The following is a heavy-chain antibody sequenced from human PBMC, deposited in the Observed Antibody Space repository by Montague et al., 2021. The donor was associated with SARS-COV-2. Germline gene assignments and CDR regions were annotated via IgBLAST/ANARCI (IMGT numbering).Heavy chain of an antibody. CDR1: GDSISGYY. CDR3: ARGGGNCSGGNCDYWLDY. CDR2: IYNSGTT. J-gene: IGHJ4*02. Sequence: SETLSLTCTVSGDSISGYYWNWTRQPPGKGLEWIGYIYNSGTTNYNPSVKSRVTISIDTSKNQFSLKLNSVTAADTAVYSCARGGGNCSGGNCDYWLDYWGQGTLVTVSS. D-gene: IGHD2-15*01. V-gene: IGHV4-59*01.